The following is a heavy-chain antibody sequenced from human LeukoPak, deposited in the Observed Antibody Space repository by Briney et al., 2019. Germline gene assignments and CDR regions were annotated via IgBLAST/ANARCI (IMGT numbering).Heavy chain of an antibody. CDR3: ARDPSGSYRHMMGYFDY. V-gene: IGHV4-59*01. Sequence: SETLSLTCTVSGGSISSYYWSWIRQPPGKGLEWIGYIYYSGSTNYNPSLKSRVTISVDTSKNQFSLKLSSVTAADTAVYYCARDPSGSYRHMMGYFDYWGQGTLVTVSS. J-gene: IGHJ4*02. D-gene: IGHD1-26*01. CDR2: IYYSGST. CDR1: GGSISSYY.